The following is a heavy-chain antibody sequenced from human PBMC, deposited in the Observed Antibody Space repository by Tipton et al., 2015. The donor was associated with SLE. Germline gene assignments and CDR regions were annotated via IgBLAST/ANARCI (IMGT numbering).Heavy chain of an antibody. CDR1: GASISSTNSY. D-gene: IGHD1-26*01. CDR3: ARDGEGAEGFDY. Sequence: TLSLTCTVSGASISSTNSYWGWIRQPPGKGLEWIGSINYSGRTYYNPPLKSRVTISVHTSKNQFSLKLSSVTAADTAVYYCARDGEGAEGFDYWGQGTLVTVSS. J-gene: IGHJ4*02. CDR2: INYSGRT. V-gene: IGHV4-39*07.